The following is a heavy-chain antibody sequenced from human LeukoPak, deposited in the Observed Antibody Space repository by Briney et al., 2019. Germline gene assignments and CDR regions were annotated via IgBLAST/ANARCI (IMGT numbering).Heavy chain of an antibody. CDR2: IYSGGST. CDR1: GFTVSSNY. CDR3: AKGKDSGSYIFDY. J-gene: IGHJ4*02. D-gene: IGHD1-26*01. V-gene: IGHV3-53*01. Sequence: GGSLRLSCAASGFTVSSNYMSWVRQAPGKGLEWVSVIYSGGSTYYADSVKGRFTISRDNCKNTLYLQMNSLRAEDTAVYYCAKGKDSGSYIFDYWGQGTLVTVSS.